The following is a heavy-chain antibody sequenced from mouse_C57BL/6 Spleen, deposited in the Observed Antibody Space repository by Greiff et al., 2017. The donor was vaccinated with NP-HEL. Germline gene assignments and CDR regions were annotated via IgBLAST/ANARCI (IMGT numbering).Heavy chain of an antibody. J-gene: IGHJ2*01. Sequence: QVQLQQPGAELVKPGASVKMSCKASGYTFTSYWITWVKQRPGQGLEWIGDIYPGSGSTNYNEKFKSKATLTVDTSSSTAYMQLSSLTSEDSAVYYCARRGGLLGDFDYWGQGTTLTVSS. CDR1: GYTFTSYW. V-gene: IGHV1-55*01. CDR3: ARRGGLLGDFDY. CDR2: IYPGSGST. D-gene: IGHD1-1*01.